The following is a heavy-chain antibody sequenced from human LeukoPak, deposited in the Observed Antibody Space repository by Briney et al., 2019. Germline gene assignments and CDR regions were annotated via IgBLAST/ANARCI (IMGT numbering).Heavy chain of an antibody. CDR3: ARDAMSDY. Sequence: APVKVSCKASGYTFVDHYIHWVRQAPGQGPEWMGWINPRSGGTEYAQKFQGRVTMTRDTSINTAYMELTRLTSDDTAVYYCARDAMSDYWGQGTLVTVSS. J-gene: IGHJ4*02. CDR2: INPRSGGT. D-gene: IGHD2-2*01. V-gene: IGHV1-2*02. CDR1: GYTFVDHY.